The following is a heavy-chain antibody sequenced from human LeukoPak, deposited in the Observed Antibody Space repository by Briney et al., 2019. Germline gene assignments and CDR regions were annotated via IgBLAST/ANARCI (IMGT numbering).Heavy chain of an antibody. CDR2: ISYDGSNK. CDR1: GFTFSSYA. CDR3: ARDGTILGVVIGRSDY. D-gene: IGHD3-3*01. V-gene: IGHV3-30*04. J-gene: IGHJ4*02. Sequence: GRSLRLSCAASGFTFSSYAMHWVRQAPGKGLEWVAVISYDGSNKYYADSVKGRFTISRDNSKNTLYLQMNSLRAEDTAVCYCARDGTILGVVIGRSDYWGQGTLVTVSS.